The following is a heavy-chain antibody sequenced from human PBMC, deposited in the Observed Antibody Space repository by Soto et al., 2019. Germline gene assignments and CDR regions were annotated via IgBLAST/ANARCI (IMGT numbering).Heavy chain of an antibody. D-gene: IGHD3-9*01. V-gene: IGHV4-4*02. CDR1: GGSISSSNW. CDR2: INHSGSP. CDR3: ARGRSYYDILTGPPSGWFDP. J-gene: IGHJ5*02. Sequence: SETLSLTCAVSGGSISSSNWWGWVRQPPGKGLEWIGEINHSGSPNYNPSLKSRVTISVDTSKKNFSLKLSSVTAADTALYYCARGRSYYDILTGPPSGWFDPWGQGTLVTVSS.